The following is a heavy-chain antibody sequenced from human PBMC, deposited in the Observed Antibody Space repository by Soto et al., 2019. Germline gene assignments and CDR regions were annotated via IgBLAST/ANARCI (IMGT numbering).Heavy chain of an antibody. CDR2: INADNGNT. CDR1: GYTFSGSV. Sequence: QVQLVQSGAEVKKPGASVKVSCKASGYTFSGSVMHWVRQAPGQGLEWMGWINADNGNTKYSQKFQGRVTMTWDTSASTAYMEWSSLRSEDTAIYYCASEIDATTATSLDYWGQGTLVTVSS. J-gene: IGHJ4*02. D-gene: IGHD4-17*01. CDR3: ASEIDATTATSLDY. V-gene: IGHV1-3*01.